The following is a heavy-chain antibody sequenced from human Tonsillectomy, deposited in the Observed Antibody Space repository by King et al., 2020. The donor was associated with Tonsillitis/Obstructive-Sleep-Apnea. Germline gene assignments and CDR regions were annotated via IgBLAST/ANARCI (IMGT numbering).Heavy chain of an antibody. Sequence: VQLVESGGDLVQPGGSLRLSCAASGFTFSSYEMNWVRQAPGKGLEWVSYISTSGSSIYYADSVKGRFTISRDNAKNSLYLQMNSLRAEDTALYYCARWSSRISSSSDSWGQGTLVTVSS. CDR1: GFTFSSYE. J-gene: IGHJ4*02. V-gene: IGHV3-48*03. D-gene: IGHD6-6*01. CDR2: ISTSGSSI. CDR3: ARWSSRISSSSDS.